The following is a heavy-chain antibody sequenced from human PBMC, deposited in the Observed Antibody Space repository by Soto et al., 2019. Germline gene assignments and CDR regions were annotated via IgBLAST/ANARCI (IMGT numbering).Heavy chain of an antibody. CDR2: IYPGDSDT. Sequence: PGESLKISGKGSGYSFTIYWIGWVLQMPWKGLEWMGIIYPGDSDTRYSPSFQGQVTISADKSISTAYLQWSSLKASDTAMYYCARGPAALRVHDAFDIWGQGTMVTVSS. CDR3: ARGPAALRVHDAFDI. CDR1: GYSFTIYW. J-gene: IGHJ3*02. V-gene: IGHV5-51*01. D-gene: IGHD2-2*01.